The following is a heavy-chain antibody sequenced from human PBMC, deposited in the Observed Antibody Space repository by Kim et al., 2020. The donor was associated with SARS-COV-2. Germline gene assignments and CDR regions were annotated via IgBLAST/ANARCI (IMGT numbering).Heavy chain of an antibody. V-gene: IGHV3-11*05. D-gene: IGHD2-2*01. CDR3: ARDGFRVPAAHSDY. Sequence: ADSEKGRFTISRNNAKNSLYLQMNSLRAEDTAVYYCARDGFRVPAAHSDYWGQGTLVTVSS. J-gene: IGHJ4*02.